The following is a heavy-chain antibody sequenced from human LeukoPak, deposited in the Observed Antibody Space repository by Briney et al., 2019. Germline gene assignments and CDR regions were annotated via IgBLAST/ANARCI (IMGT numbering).Heavy chain of an antibody. D-gene: IGHD3-22*01. CDR1: GYSISSGYY. Sequence: KASETLSLTCTVSGYSISSGYYWGWIRQPPGKGLEWIGSIYHSGSTYYNPSLKSRVTISVDTSKNRFSLKLSSVTAADTAVYYCARDSKYYYDSSGYYDYWGQGTLVTVSS. CDR3: ARDSKYYYDSSGYYDY. CDR2: IYHSGST. J-gene: IGHJ4*02. V-gene: IGHV4-38-2*02.